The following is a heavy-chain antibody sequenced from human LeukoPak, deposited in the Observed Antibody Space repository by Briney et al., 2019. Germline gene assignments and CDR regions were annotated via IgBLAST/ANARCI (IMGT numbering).Heavy chain of an antibody. J-gene: IGHJ4*02. V-gene: IGHV3-33*01. CDR2: IWYDGSKS. Sequence: GGSLRLSCAASGFIFSSYGMHWVRQAQGKGLEWVAVIWYDGSKSYHADSVQGRLTIFRDNSKNTLYLQMNSLRTEDTAVYYCAREDTIPGTAGGPVDYWGQGTLVTVSS. CDR1: GFIFSSYG. CDR3: AREDTIPGTAGGPVDY. D-gene: IGHD2-2*01.